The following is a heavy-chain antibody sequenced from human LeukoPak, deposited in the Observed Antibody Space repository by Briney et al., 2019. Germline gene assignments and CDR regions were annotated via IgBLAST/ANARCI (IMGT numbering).Heavy chain of an antibody. D-gene: IGHD2-8*02. J-gene: IGHJ6*03. V-gene: IGHV3-23*01. Sequence: GGSLRLSCAASGFTFSSYSMYWVRRAPGKGLEWVSVIGTNGGLTYYAASVKGRFTISRDNSKNTLYLQMNSLRAEDTALYYCASGESTGAHYYHYMDVWGKGTTVTVSS. CDR1: GFTFSSYS. CDR3: ASGESTGAHYYHYMDV. CDR2: IGTNGGLT.